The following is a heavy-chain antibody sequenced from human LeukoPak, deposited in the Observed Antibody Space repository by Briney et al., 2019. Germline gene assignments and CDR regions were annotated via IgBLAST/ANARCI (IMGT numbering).Heavy chain of an antibody. CDR2: INRDGTKT. Sequence: GGSLRLSCAASGFTFTSFWMTWVRQSPGEGREWVANINRDGTKTTYVDSVKGRFTISRDNAKNSLFLHMGSLRAEDTAVYYCATAPAASDSSCGQGTLVAVSS. CDR3: ATAPAASDSS. V-gene: IGHV3-7*01. CDR1: GFTFTSFW. J-gene: IGHJ5*02. D-gene: IGHD6-13*01.